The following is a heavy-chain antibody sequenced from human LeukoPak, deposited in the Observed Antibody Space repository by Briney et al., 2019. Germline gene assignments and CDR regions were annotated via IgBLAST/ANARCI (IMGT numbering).Heavy chain of an antibody. D-gene: IGHD2-8*01. V-gene: IGHV1-69*01. CDR1: GGTFSSYA. CDR2: IIPIFGTA. Sequence: ASVKVSCKASGGTFSSYAISWVRQAPGQGLEWMGGIIPIFGTANYAQKFQGRVTITADESTSTAYMELSSLRSEDTAVYYCARVPRECTNSVCYTRFDYWGQGTLVTVSS. J-gene: IGHJ4*02. CDR3: ARVPRECTNSVCYTRFDY.